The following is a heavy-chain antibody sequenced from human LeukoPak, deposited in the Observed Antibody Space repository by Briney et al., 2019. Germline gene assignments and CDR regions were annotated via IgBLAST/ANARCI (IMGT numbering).Heavy chain of an antibody. Sequence: GGSLRLSCAASGFTFDDYTMHWVRQAPGKGLEWVSLITWDGGSTYYADSVKGRFTISRDNSKNSLYLQMNSLRTEDIALYYCAKGKNTGSYLSHVDYWGQGTLVTVSS. CDR1: GFTFDDYT. V-gene: IGHV3-43*01. J-gene: IGHJ4*02. CDR3: AKGKNTGSYLSHVDY. CDR2: ITWDGGST. D-gene: IGHD3-10*01.